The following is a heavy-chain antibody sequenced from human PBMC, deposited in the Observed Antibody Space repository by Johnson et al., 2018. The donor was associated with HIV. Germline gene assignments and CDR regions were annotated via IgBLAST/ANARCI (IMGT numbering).Heavy chain of an antibody. Sequence: VQLVESGGGLVQPGGSLGLSCAASGFTFSSYDMHWVRQATGKGLEWVSAIGTAGDTYYPGSVKGRFTISRENAKNSLYLRMNSLRAGDTAVYYCARGGLTVAGWDAFDIWGQGTMVTVSS. CDR1: GFTFSSYD. CDR2: IGTAGDT. V-gene: IGHV3-13*01. D-gene: IGHD6-19*01. J-gene: IGHJ3*02. CDR3: ARGGLTVAGWDAFDI.